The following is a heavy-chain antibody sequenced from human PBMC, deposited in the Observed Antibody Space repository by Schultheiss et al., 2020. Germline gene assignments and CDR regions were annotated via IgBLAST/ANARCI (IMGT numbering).Heavy chain of an antibody. Sequence: SQTLSLTCTVSGGSISSYYWSWIRQPPGKGLEWIGYIYYSGSTNYNPYLKSRVTISVDTSKKQFSLKLSSMTAADTAVYYCTTADYYATGAFDIWGQGTTVTVSS. CDR1: GGSISSYY. CDR2: IYYSGST. V-gene: IGHV4-59*01. J-gene: IGHJ3*02. D-gene: IGHD3-10*01. CDR3: TTADYYATGAFDI.